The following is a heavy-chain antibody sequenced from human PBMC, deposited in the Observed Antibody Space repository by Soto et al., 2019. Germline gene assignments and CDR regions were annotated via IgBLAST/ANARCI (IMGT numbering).Heavy chain of an antibody. J-gene: IGHJ4*02. D-gene: IGHD4-4*01. Sequence: QVQLVQSGAEVKKPGASVKVSCKASGYTFISYDIDWVRQATGQGLEWMGWMNPNTGDTGCAQKFQGRVTMLRNTSINTANLELSSLRSDVTAVYFCARVDGYSFDYWGQGTLVTVSS. CDR2: MNPNTGDT. CDR3: ARVDGYSFDY. V-gene: IGHV1-8*01. CDR1: GYTFISYD.